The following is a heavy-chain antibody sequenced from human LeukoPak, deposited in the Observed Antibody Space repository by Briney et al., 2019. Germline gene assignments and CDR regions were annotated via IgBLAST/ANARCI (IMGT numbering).Heavy chain of an antibody. CDR1: GFSFSSYG. V-gene: IGHV3-23*01. Sequence: GGSLRLPCAASGFSFSSYGMSWVRQAPGKGLEWVSIISTDGGTTHYAESVKGRFTISRDNPKNTLHLQMNSLRVEDTAVYFCTKGQSGGGYYSPFDSWGQGSLVTVSS. D-gene: IGHD3-22*01. J-gene: IGHJ4*02. CDR2: ISTDGGTT. CDR3: TKGQSGGGYYSPFDS.